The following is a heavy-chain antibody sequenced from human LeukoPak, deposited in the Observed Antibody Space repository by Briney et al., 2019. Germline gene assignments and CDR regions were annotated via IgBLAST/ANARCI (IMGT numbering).Heavy chain of an antibody. CDR3: ARGDSSWPYYFLC. CDR1: GGSFSSYY. J-gene: IGHJ4*03. Sequence: AETLTLTCAASGGSFSSYYWSWLRQPPGKGLEWIGYIYYDGSTNYNPSFESRVTISADTSKNNSSLKLSTVTAADTAVYYCARGDSSWPYYFLCWGPGTLVSASS. CDR2: IYYDGST. D-gene: IGHD6-13*01. V-gene: IGHV4-59*12.